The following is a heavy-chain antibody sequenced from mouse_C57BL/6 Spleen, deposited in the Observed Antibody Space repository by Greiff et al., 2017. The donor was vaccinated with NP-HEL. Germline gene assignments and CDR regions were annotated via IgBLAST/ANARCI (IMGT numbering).Heavy chain of an antibody. Sequence: VQLKQSGAELVRPGASVKLSCTASGFNIKDDYMHWVKQRPEQGLEWIGWIDPENGDTEYASKFQGKATITADTSSNTAYLQLSSLTSEDTAVYYCTTIRDKGYFDYWGQGTTLTVSS. V-gene: IGHV14-4*01. D-gene: IGHD3-1*01. CDR3: TTIRDKGYFDY. CDR2: IDPENGDT. J-gene: IGHJ2*01. CDR1: GFNIKDDY.